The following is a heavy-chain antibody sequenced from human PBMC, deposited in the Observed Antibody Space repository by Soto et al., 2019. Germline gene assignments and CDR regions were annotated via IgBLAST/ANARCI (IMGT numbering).Heavy chain of an antibody. Sequence: QVPLQESGPGLVKPSETLSLSCTVSGGSISNYYWSWFRQTPGKGLEWIGYVHDSWGSNYNPSLKSGGARSLDTSKSKFSLMQTSVAATDTAVYYCALQGFGAIHGRVDVWGQGTTVTVSS. D-gene: IGHD3-10*01. CDR2: VHDSWGS. CDR1: GGSISNYY. J-gene: IGHJ6*02. CDR3: ALQGFGAIHGRVDV. V-gene: IGHV4-59*08.